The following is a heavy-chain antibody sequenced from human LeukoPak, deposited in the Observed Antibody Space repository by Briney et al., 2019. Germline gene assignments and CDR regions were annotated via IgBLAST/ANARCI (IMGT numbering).Heavy chain of an antibody. J-gene: IGHJ4*02. CDR1: GGSFSGYY. Sequence: PSETLSLTCAVYGGSFSGYYWSWIRQPPGKGLEWIGSIYYSGSTYYNPSLKSRVTISVDTSKNQFSLKLSSVTAADTAVYYCARDYNGSGVDYWGQGTLVTVSS. CDR3: ARDYNGSGVDY. V-gene: IGHV4-34*01. D-gene: IGHD3-10*01. CDR2: IYYSGST.